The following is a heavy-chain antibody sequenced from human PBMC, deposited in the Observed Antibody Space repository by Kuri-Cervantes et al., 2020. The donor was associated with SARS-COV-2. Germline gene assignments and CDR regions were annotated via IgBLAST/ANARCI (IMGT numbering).Heavy chain of an antibody. CDR2: ISWNSGSI. CDR3: AKDMGTIFGMVIGSGYGMDV. V-gene: IGHV3-9*01. CDR1: GFTFDDYA. Sequence: GGSLRLSCAASGFTFDDYAMHWVRQAPGKGLEWVSGISWNSGSIGYADSVKGRFTISRDNAKNSLYLQMNSLRAEDTALYYCAKDMGTIFGMVIGSGYGMDVWGQGTTVTVSS. J-gene: IGHJ6*02. D-gene: IGHD3-3*01.